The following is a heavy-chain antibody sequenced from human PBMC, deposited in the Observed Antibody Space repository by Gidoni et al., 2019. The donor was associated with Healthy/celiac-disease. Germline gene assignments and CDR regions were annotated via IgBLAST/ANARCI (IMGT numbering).Heavy chain of an antibody. V-gene: IGHV1-69*01. Sequence: VQMVQSGAEVKKPGASGKVSCKAAGGTVSRYASSWVRQAPGQGLEWMGGIIPIFATANYAQKFQVRVTIPADASPRTAYMELSSLRSEDTAVYYCAITRYGGTSGYYYGIDVWGHGTTVTVSS. CDR2: IIPIFATA. D-gene: IGHD4-17*01. CDR3: AITRYGGTSGYYYGIDV. J-gene: IGHJ6*02. CDR1: GGTVSRYA.